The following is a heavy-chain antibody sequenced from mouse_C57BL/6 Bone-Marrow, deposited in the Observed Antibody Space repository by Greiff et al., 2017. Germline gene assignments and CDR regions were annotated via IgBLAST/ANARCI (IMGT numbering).Heavy chain of an antibody. CDR2: IYPGSGST. J-gene: IGHJ1*03. CDR3: ARPYYSNYWYFDV. CDR1: GFTFTSYW. V-gene: IGHV1-55*01. Sequence: QVQLKQPGAELVKPGASVMMSCTASGFTFTSYWLTWVKQRPGQGLEWIGDIYPGSGSTNYNEKFKSKATLTVDTSSSTAYMQLSSLTSEDSAVYYCARPYYSNYWYFDVWGTGTTVTVSS. D-gene: IGHD2-5*01.